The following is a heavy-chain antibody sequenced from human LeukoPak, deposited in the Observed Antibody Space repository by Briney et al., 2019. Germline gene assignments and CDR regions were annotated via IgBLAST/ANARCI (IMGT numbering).Heavy chain of an antibody. Sequence: KASETLSLTCTVSGGSISGYYWSWFRQSAGKGLEWIGRIFTIGSTSYNPSRQSRVTMSLDPSKIQFSLRLTSVTAADTAVYYCARDESGYYYMDVWDKGTTVTVP. J-gene: IGHJ6*03. CDR2: IFTIGST. D-gene: IGHD1-26*01. V-gene: IGHV4-4*07. CDR1: GGSISGYY. CDR3: ARDESGYYYMDV.